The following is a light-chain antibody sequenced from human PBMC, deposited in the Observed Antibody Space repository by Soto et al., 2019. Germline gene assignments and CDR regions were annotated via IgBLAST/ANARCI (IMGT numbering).Light chain of an antibody. CDR1: QSVRDSY. CDR2: DTS. V-gene: IGKV3-20*01. Sequence: EIVLTQSPGTLSLSPGERATLSCRASQSVRDSYLAWCQQKPGQAPSLLIYDTSSRATGIPDRFSGSGSGTDFALTISRVEPEDFAMYFCQQYGSSPGTFGQGTKVDIK. J-gene: IGKJ1*01. CDR3: QQYGSSPGT.